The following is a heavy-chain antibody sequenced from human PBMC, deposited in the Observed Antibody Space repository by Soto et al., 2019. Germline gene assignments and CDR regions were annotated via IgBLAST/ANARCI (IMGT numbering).Heavy chain of an antibody. J-gene: IGHJ6*02. CDR1: GFTFSSYG. V-gene: IGHV3-33*01. Sequence: GGSLRLSCAASGFTFSSYGMHWVRQAPGKGLEWVAVIWYDGSNKYYADSVKGRFTISKDNSKNTLYLQMNSLRAEDTAVYYCARYIPGVRYYGMDVWGQGTTVTVSS. CDR3: ARYIPGVRYYGMDV. D-gene: IGHD2-2*01. CDR2: IWYDGSNK.